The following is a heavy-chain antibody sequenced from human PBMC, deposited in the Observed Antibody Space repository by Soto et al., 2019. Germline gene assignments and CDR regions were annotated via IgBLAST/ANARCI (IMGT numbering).Heavy chain of an antibody. V-gene: IGHV1-46*01. CDR3: ARDCVLVPAANGYYYYGMDV. Sequence: GASVKVSSKASGYTFTSYYMHSLRHAPGQGLEWMGIINPSGGSTSYAQKFQGRVTMTRDTSTSTVYMELSSLRSEDTAVYYCARDCVLVPAANGYYYYGMDVWGQGTTVTVSS. CDR2: INPSGGST. J-gene: IGHJ6*02. D-gene: IGHD2-2*01. CDR1: GYTFTSYY.